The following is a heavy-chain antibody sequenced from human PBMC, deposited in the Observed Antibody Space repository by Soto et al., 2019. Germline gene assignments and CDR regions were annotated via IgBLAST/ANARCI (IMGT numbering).Heavy chain of an antibody. CDR1: GATYNYSV. CDR3: ARDLAAVHSWDAFDA. J-gene: IGHJ3*01. V-gene: IGHV1-69*01. Sequence: QEQLVHSGHELKTPGSAVKVSCTAAGATYNYSVISWLRPPPGQGVEWMGVIVPLFDTTNLEVKVEDRVTVTADELTMTVYREISGLTSEYTAVYCCARDLAAVHSWDAFDAWGHGTRVTVSS. D-gene: IGHD6-13*01. CDR2: IVPLFDTT.